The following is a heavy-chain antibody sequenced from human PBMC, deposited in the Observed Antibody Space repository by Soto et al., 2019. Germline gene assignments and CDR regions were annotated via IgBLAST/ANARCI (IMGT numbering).Heavy chain of an antibody. J-gene: IGHJ4*02. V-gene: IGHV4-30-2*01. CDR3: ARGGFDTAIGFDY. Sequence: PSATLSLTCAVSGGSISSGGYSWSWIRQPPGKGLEWIGYIYHSGSTYYNPSLKSRVTISVDRSKNQFSLKLSSVTAADTAVYYCARGGFDTAIGFDYWGQGTLVTVSS. CDR2: IYHSGST. D-gene: IGHD5-18*01. CDR1: GGSISSGGYS.